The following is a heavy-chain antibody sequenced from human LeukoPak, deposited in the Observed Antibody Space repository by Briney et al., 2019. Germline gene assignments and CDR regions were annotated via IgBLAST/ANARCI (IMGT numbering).Heavy chain of an antibody. J-gene: IGHJ4*02. CDR3: AKDSRNYYLDY. Sequence: GGSLRLSCGASGFTFSYYGMHWVRQAPGKGLKWVAAISDDGNKKYYADSVKGRFTISRDNSKNTVYLQMNSLRAEDTAVYYCAKDSRNYYLDYWGQGTLVIVSS. CDR2: ISDDGNKK. V-gene: IGHV3-30*18. CDR1: GFTFSYYG.